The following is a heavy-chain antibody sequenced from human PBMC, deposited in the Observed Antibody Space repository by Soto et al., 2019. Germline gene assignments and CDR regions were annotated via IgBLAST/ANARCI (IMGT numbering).Heavy chain of an antibody. D-gene: IGHD3-3*01. J-gene: IGHJ5*02. CDR3: ARVNRITIFGVGPNWFDP. Sequence: SETLSLTCAVYGGSFSGYYWSWIRQPPGKGLEWIGEINHSGSTNYNPALKSGVTISVDTSKNQFSLKLSYVTAADTAVYYCARVNRITIFGVGPNWFDPWGQGTLVTVSS. CDR1: GGSFSGYY. CDR2: INHSGST. V-gene: IGHV4-34*01.